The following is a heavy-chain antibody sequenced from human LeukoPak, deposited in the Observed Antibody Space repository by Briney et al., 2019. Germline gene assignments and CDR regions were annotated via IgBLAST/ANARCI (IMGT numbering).Heavy chain of an antibody. CDR2: ISSSGDGT. J-gene: IGHJ4*02. Sequence: PGGSLRLSCAASGFTFSSYVMSWVRQAPGKGLEWVSAISSSGDGTSYTDSVKGRFTISRDNSKNTLYLQMIILRAEDTAVYYCAKAPYGTVGYVPYFDYWGQGTLVTVSS. V-gene: IGHV3-23*01. CDR1: GFTFSSYV. CDR3: AKAPYGTVGYVPYFDY. D-gene: IGHD5-12*01.